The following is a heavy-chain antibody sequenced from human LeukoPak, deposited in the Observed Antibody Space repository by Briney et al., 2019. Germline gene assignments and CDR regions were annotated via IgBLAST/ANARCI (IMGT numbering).Heavy chain of an antibody. CDR3: ARTRTPLGGARYFDL. CDR2: IYYSGST. D-gene: IGHD3-10*01. Sequence: SETLSLTCTVSGYSISSGYYWSWIRQPPGKGLEWIGYIYYSGSTYYNPSLKSRVTISVDTSKNQFSLKLSSVTAADTAVYYCARTRTPLGGARYFDLWGRGALVTVSS. CDR1: GYSISSGYY. V-gene: IGHV4-30-4*08. J-gene: IGHJ2*01.